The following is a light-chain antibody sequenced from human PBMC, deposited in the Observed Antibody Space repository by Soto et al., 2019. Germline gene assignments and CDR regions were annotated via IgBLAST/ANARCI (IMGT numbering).Light chain of an antibody. CDR2: DVS. J-gene: IGLJ1*01. Sequence: QSALTQPASVSGSPGQSITISCTGTSSDVGGYHYVSWYQQHPGKAPKLMIYDVSNRPSGVSNRFSSSKSGNTASLTISGLQAEDEPDYYCTSYTSRSTEVFGTGTKVTVL. V-gene: IGLV2-14*01. CDR3: TSYTSRSTEV. CDR1: SSDVGGYHY.